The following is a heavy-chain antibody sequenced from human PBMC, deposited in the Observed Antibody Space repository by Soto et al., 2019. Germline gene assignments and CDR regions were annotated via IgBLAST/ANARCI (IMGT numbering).Heavy chain of an antibody. CDR3: ANYCSGGSCYNHYYYGMDV. Sequence: SVKVSCKASGGTFSSYAISWVRQAPGQGLEWMGGIIPIFGTANYAQKFQGRVTITADESTSTAYMELSSLRSEDTAVYYCANYCSGGSCYNHYYYGMDVWGQGTTVTVSS. V-gene: IGHV1-69*13. CDR2: IIPIFGTA. D-gene: IGHD2-15*01. J-gene: IGHJ6*02. CDR1: GGTFSSYA.